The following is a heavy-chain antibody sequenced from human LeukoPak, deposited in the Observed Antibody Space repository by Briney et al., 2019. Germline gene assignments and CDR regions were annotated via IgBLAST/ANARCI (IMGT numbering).Heavy chain of an antibody. Sequence: GSLRLSCAASGFTFSSYEMNWVRPAPGKGLEWVSYISSSGSTIYYADSVKGRFTISRDTAKNSLYLQMNSLRAEDTAVYSCARGDYGDYWNYYYMDVWGKGTTVTVSS. CDR2: ISSSGSTI. V-gene: IGHV3-48*03. D-gene: IGHD4-17*01. CDR3: ARGDYGDYWNYYYMDV. CDR1: GFTFSSYE. J-gene: IGHJ6*03.